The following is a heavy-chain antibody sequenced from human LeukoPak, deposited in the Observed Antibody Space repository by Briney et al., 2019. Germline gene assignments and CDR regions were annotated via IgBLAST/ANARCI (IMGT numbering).Heavy chain of an antibody. J-gene: IGHJ4*02. Sequence: SLRLSRAASGFSLDDYVMHEVRQAPWKGPEWVSRISWNSGSIGYADSVKGRFTNSRDNSKNTLYVQMNSLRPEDSAVYYCSRRGGDDQLDYWGQGTLVTVSS. V-gene: IGHV3-9*01. CDR3: SRRGGDDQLDY. CDR2: ISWNSGSI. CDR1: GFSLDDYV. D-gene: IGHD2-21*02.